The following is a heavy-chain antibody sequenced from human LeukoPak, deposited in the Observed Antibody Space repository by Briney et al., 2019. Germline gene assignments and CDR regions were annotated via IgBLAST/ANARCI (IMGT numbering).Heavy chain of an antibody. V-gene: IGHV4-59*01. CDR1: GGSISSYY. CDR3: ARGSRYCSSTSCFDL. CDR2: IYYSGST. D-gene: IGHD2-2*01. J-gene: IGHJ2*01. Sequence: SETLSLTCTVSGGSISSYYWSWIRQPPGKGLEWIGYIYYSGSTNYNPSLKSRVTISVDTSKNQFSLKLSSVTAADTAVYYCARGSRYCSSTSCFDLWGRGTLVTVSS.